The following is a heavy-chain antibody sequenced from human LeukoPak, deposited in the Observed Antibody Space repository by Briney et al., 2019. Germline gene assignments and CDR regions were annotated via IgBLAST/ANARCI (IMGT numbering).Heavy chain of an antibody. CDR1: GFTFSSYE. CDR3: AREGDYYGSGSQLDY. Sequence: PGGSLRLSCAASGFTFSSYEMNWVRQAPGKGLEWVSYISSSGSTIYYADSVKGRFTISRDNAKNSLYLQMNSLRAEDTAVYYCAREGDYYGSGSQLDYWGQGTLVTVSS. J-gene: IGHJ4*02. CDR2: ISSSGSTI. V-gene: IGHV3-48*03. D-gene: IGHD3-10*01.